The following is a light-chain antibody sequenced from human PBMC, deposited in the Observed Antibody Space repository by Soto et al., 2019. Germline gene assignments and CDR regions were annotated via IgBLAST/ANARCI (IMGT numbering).Light chain of an antibody. CDR3: QRYDNWPLI. J-gene: IGKJ4*01. V-gene: IGKV3-15*01. Sequence: EIVMTQSPANLSVSPGESVSLSCRASQTISDNLAWYQQKPGLPPRLLIYHTSTRASGVPARFSGSGSGTEFSLIIRSLQSEDFAVYYCQRYDNWPLIFGGGTKVDIK. CDR2: HTS. CDR1: QTISDN.